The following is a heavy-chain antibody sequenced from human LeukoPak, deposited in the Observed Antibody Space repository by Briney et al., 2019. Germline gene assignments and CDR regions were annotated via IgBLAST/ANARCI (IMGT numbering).Heavy chain of an antibody. CDR2: ISSSGSTI. CDR1: VFTFSSYE. CDR3: ARFHDYSNYGRYYYYGMDV. J-gene: IGHJ6*02. Sequence: PGGSLRLSCAASVFTFSSYEMNWVRQAPGKGLEWVSYISSSGSTIYYADSVKGRFTISRDNAKNSLYLQMNSLRAEDTAVYYCARFHDYSNYGRYYYYGMDVWGQGTTVTASS. D-gene: IGHD4-11*01. V-gene: IGHV3-48*03.